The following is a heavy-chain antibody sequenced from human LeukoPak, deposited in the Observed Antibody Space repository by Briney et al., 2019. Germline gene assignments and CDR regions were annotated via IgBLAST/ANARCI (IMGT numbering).Heavy chain of an antibody. CDR3: ATTRGYCSGGSCYGGGWFDP. V-gene: IGHV1-24*01. CDR1: GYTLTELS. CDR2: FDPEDGET. Sequence: GASVKVSCKVSGYTLTELSMHWVRQAPGKGLEWVGGFDPEDGETIYAQKFQGRVTMTEDTSTDTAYMELSSLRSEDTAVYYCATTRGYCSGGSCYGGGWFDPWGQGTLVTVSS. D-gene: IGHD2-15*01. J-gene: IGHJ5*02.